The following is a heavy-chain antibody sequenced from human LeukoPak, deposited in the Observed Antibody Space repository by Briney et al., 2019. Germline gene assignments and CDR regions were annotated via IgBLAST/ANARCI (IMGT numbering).Heavy chain of an antibody. CDR1: GFTVSSNY. J-gene: IGHJ3*02. CDR3: ASDQRGCSGGSCYSRAFDI. CDR2: IYSGGST. Sequence: GGSLRLSCAVSGFTVSSNYMSWVRQAPGKGLEWVSVIYSGGSTYYADSVKGRFTISRDNSKNTLYLQMSSLRAEDTAVYYCASDQRGCSGGSCYSRAFDIWGQGTMVTVSS. D-gene: IGHD2-15*01. V-gene: IGHV3-53*01.